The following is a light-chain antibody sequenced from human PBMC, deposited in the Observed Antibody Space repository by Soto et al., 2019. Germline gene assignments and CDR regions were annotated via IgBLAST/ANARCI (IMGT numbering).Light chain of an antibody. Sequence: DIHMTHSPSTLSASVRDRVTITCRASQSISSWLAWYQQKPGKAPKLLIYDASSLESGVPSRFSGSGSGTEFTLTISSLQPDDFATYYCQQYNSYSGTFGQGTKVDIK. CDR1: QSISSW. J-gene: IGKJ1*01. V-gene: IGKV1-5*01. CDR2: DAS. CDR3: QQYNSYSGT.